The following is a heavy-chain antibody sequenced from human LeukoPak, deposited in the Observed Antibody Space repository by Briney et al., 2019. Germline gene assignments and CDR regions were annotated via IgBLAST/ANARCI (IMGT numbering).Heavy chain of an antibody. V-gene: IGHV4-59*01. J-gene: IGHJ4*02. CDR3: ARVIYSNGWIFDY. CDR1: GGSISSYY. Sequence: SETLSLTCTVSGGSISSYYWSWIRQPPGKGLEWIGYIYYSGSTNYNPSLKSRVTISVDTSKNQFSLKLSSVTAADTAVYYCARVIYSNGWIFDYWGQGTLVTVSS. CDR2: IYYSGST. D-gene: IGHD6-19*01.